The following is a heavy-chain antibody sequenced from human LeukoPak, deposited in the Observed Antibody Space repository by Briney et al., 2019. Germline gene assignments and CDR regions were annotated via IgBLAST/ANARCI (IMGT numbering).Heavy chain of an antibody. CDR3: ARGAIAAAYFDY. CDR1: GYTFTSYY. V-gene: IGHV1-46*01. J-gene: IGHJ4*02. CDR2: INPTGDST. D-gene: IGHD6-13*01. Sequence: GASVKVSCKASGYTFTSYYMHWVRQAPGQGLEWMGVINPTGDSTSYAQKFQGRVTMTRDTSTSTVYVELSSLRSEDTAVYYCARGAIAAAYFDYWGQGTLVTVSS.